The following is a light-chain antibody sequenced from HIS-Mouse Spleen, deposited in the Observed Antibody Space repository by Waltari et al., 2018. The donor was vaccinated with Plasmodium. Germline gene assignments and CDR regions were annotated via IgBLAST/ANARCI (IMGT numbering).Light chain of an antibody. CDR3: QAWDSSTNYV. V-gene: IGLV3-1*01. Sequence: SYELTQPPSVSVSPGQTASITCSGDKLGDKYACWYQQKPGQSPVLVILQDSKRPSGIPERFSGSNSGNTATLTISGTQAMDEADYYCQAWDSSTNYVFGTGTKVTVL. J-gene: IGLJ1*01. CDR1: KLGDKY. CDR2: QDS.